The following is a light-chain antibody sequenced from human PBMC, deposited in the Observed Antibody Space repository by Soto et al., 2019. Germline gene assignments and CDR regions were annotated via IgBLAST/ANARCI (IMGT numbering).Light chain of an antibody. CDR3: EQYNSYSQT. Sequence: AIRMTQSPSSLSASTGDRVTITCRASQGISSYLAWYQQKPGKAPKLLIYAASTLQSGVPSRFSGSRSGPDFTLTISSLQPEDFATYYCEQYNSYSQTFGQGTKVDIK. CDR1: QGISSY. J-gene: IGKJ1*01. CDR2: AAS. V-gene: IGKV1-8*01.